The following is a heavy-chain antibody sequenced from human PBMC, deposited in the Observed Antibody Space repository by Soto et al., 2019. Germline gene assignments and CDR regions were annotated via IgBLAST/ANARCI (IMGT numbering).Heavy chain of an antibody. CDR1: GFTFSDYA. CDR3: AKGGRQWRVTSDFNC. CDR2: VSHDGRNT. J-gene: IGHJ4*02. Sequence: VQLVESGGGVVQPGRSLRLSCAASGFTFSDYAMHWVRQAPGKGLEWVAVVSHDGRNTHYADSVKGRFTISRDNSKNTVSLEMTRRRAEDTADYYCAKGGRQWRVTSDFNCWGQGALVTVSS. V-gene: IGHV3-30*18. D-gene: IGHD6-19*01.